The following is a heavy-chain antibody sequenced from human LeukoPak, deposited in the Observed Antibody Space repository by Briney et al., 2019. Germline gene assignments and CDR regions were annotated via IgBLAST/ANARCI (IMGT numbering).Heavy chain of an antibody. D-gene: IGHD1-26*01. Sequence: SETLSLTCAVYGDSFSGYYWSWIRQPPGKGLEWIAEINHRGTTHYNPSLKSRVNISANTSKNQFSLHLDSVTAADTAVYYCARSWAGMYYPFYYFDYWGQGTLVSVSS. CDR2: INHRGTT. CDR1: GDSFSGYY. CDR3: ARSWAGMYYPFYYFDY. J-gene: IGHJ4*02. V-gene: IGHV4-34*01.